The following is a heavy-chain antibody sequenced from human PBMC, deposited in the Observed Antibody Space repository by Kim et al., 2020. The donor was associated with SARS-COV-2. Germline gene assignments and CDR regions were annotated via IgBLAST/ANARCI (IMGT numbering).Heavy chain of an antibody. D-gene: IGHD6-13*01. J-gene: IGHJ4*02. Sequence: GGSLRLSCAASGFTVSSNYMSWVRQAPGTGLEWVSVIYIDGSTYYADSVKGRFTISRDNSRGTLFLEMNSLRAEDTAVYHCARVVEFYRSGWSYYFDYWGRGTLVTVSS. V-gene: IGHV3-53*01. CDR2: IYIDGST. CDR1: GFTVSSNY. CDR3: ARVVEFYRSGWSYYFDY.